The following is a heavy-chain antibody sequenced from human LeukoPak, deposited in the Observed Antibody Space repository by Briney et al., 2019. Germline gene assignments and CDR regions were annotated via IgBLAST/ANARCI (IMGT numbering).Heavy chain of an antibody. CDR3: AREDYYGSGSSNWFDP. D-gene: IGHD3-10*01. J-gene: IGHJ5*02. CDR1: GYTFTGYY. Sequence: ASVKVSCKASGYTFTGYYMHWVRQAPGQGLEWMGWINPNSGGTNYAQKFQGRVTMTRDTSISTAYMELSRLRSDDTAVYYCAREDYYGSGSSNWFDPWGQGTLVTASS. CDR2: INPNSGGT. V-gene: IGHV1-2*02.